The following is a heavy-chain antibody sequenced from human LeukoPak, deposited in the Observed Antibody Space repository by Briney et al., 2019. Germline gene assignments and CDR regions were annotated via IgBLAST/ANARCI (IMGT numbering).Heavy chain of an antibody. J-gene: IGHJ4*02. D-gene: IGHD6-13*01. CDR1: GFTFSDHY. Sequence: PGGSLRLSCAACGFTFSDHYMDWVRQAPGKGLEWVGRSRCEAQSYTAEYAASVKGRFTISRDDSKKSLYLQMNSLKTEDTPVYYCARGPPGMAAAGTRLLDYWGQGTLVTVSS. CDR3: ARGPPGMAAAGTRLLDY. CDR2: SRCEAQSYTA. V-gene: IGHV3-72*01.